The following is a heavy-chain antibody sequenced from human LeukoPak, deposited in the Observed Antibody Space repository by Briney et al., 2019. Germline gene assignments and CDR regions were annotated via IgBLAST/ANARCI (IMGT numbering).Heavy chain of an antibody. CDR2: IYHSGST. V-gene: IGHV4-38-2*02. D-gene: IGHD2-2*02. CDR1: GYSISSGYY. CDR3: ARAVVVPAAINGWFDP. J-gene: IGHJ5*02. Sequence: SETLSLTCTVSGYSISSGYYWGWIRQPPGKGLEWIGSIYHSGSTYYNPSLKSRVTISVDTSKNHFSLKLSSVTAADTAVYYCARAVVVPAAINGWFDPWGQGTLVTVSS.